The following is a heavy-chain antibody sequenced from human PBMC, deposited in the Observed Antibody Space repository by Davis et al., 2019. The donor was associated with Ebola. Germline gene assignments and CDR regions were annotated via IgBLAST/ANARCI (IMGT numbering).Heavy chain of an antibody. D-gene: IGHD1-7*01. J-gene: IGHJ6*03. Sequence: ASVKVSCKASGYTFTGYYMHWVRQAPGQGLEWMGWINPNSGDTNYAQKFQGRVTMTRDTSISTAYMELSRLRSDDTAVYYCARDRAGTAYMDVWGKGTTVTVSS. CDR2: INPNSGDT. CDR3: ARDRAGTAYMDV. V-gene: IGHV1-2*02. CDR1: GYTFTGYY.